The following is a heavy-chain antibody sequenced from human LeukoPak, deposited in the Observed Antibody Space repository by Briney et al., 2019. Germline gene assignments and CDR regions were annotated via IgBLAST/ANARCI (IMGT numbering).Heavy chain of an antibody. Sequence: HPGGSPRLSCSASGFTGLTFRSYDMHWVRPAPGEGVECVALISCGRSNEYDTDSVKRRFTISRDNSKHTLYLQMNSLRTEDTAVYYCTRDDPGYGSGDDAFDIWGQGTMVTVSS. CDR3: TRDDPGYGSGDDAFDI. CDR1: GFTGLTFRSYD. V-gene: IGHV3-30-3*01. J-gene: IGHJ3*02. D-gene: IGHD3-10*01. CDR2: ISCGRSNE.